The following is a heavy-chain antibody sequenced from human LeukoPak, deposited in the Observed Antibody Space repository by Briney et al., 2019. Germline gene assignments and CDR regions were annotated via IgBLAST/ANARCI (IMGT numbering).Heavy chain of an antibody. CDR3: ARDSPSRYYGMDV. CDR1: GGTFISYA. CDR2: IIPIFGTA. Sequence: SVKVSFKASGGTFISYAISWVRQAPGQGLEWMGGIIPIFGTANYAQKFQGRVTITADESTSTAYMELSSLRSEDTAVYYCARDSPSRYYGMDVWGKGTTVTVSS. J-gene: IGHJ6*04. V-gene: IGHV1-69*13. D-gene: IGHD2-2*01.